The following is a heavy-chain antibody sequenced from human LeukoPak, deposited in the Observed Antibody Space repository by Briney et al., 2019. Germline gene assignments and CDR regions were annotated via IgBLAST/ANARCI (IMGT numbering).Heavy chain of an antibody. CDR1: GFTVSSNY. CDR2: IYSGGST. CDR3: ARDYGGNVFDY. J-gene: IGHJ4*02. D-gene: IGHD4-23*01. V-gene: IGHV3-53*01. Sequence: VGSLRLSCAASGFTVSSNYMSWVRQAPGKGLEWVSVIYSGGSTYYADSVKGRFTISRDNSKNTLYLQMNSLRAEDTAVYYCARDYGGNVFDYWGQGTLVTVSS.